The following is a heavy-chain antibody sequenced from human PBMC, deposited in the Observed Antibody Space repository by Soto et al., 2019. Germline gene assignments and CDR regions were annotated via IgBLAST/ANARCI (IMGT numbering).Heavy chain of an antibody. V-gene: IGHV1-2*04. CDR2: INPNSGGT. Sequence: ASVKVSCKASGYTFTGYYMHWVRQAPGQGLEWMGWINPNSGGTNYAQKFQGWVTMTRDTSISTAYMELSRLRSDDTAVYYCARSKAVRYFDWSTFDYWGQGTLVTVSS. D-gene: IGHD3-9*01. CDR1: GYTFTGYY. J-gene: IGHJ4*02. CDR3: ARSKAVRYFDWSTFDY.